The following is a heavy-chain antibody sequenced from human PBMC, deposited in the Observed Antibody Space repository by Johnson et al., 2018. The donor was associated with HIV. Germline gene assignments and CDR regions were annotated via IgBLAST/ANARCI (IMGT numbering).Heavy chain of an antibody. CDR3: VGDCNGDFTCTLDAFDI. CDR1: GFTFSDYY. D-gene: IGHD4-17*01. CDR2: ISSSGSTI. Sequence: VQLVESGGGLVKPGGSLRLSCAASGFTFSDYYMSWIRQAPGKGLEWVSYISSSGSTIYYADSVKGRFTISRDNAKNSLYLQMNSLRAEDTAVYYCVGDCNGDFTCTLDAFDIWGQGTMVIVSS. J-gene: IGHJ3*02. V-gene: IGHV3-11*04.